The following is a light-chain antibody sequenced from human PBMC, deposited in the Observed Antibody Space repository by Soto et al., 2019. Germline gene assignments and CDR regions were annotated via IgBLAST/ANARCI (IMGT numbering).Light chain of an antibody. CDR3: QQRSNWPPI. V-gene: IGKV3-11*01. J-gene: IGKJ4*01. CDR1: QSVSSY. CDR2: DAS. Sequence: EIVLTQSPATLSLSPGERATLSCRASQSVSSYLAWYRQKPGQAPRLLIYDASSRATGIPARFSGSGSGTDFTLTISSLEPEDFAVYYCQQRSNWPPIFGGGTKVEIK.